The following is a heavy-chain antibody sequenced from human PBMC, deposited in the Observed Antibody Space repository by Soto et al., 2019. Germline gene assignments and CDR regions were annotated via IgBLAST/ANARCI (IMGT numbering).Heavy chain of an antibody. D-gene: IGHD6-13*01. Sequence: SFRTLVNPTQTLTLTCTFSGFSLITIGVCVGCILQPPGKALGWVALIYWDDDKRYSPSLKSRLTITKATSKNQVVLTMTNMDPVDTATYYCAHRRSSSSTYYFEYWGQGTLVTVSS. J-gene: IGHJ4*02. CDR1: GFSLITIGVC. CDR2: IYWDDDK. CDR3: AHRRSSSSTYYFEY. V-gene: IGHV2-5*02.